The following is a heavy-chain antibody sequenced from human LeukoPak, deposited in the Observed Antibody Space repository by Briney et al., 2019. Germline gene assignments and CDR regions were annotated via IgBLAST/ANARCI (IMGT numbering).Heavy chain of an antibody. CDR3: ARDSSGWENWFDP. CDR1: GGSISSYY. D-gene: IGHD6-19*01. CDR2: IYYSGST. V-gene: IGHV4-59*12. Sequence: SETLSLTCTVSGGSISSYYWSWIRQPPGKGLEWIGYIYYSGSTNYNPSLKSRVTMSVDTSKNQFSLKLSSVTAADTAVYYCARDSSGWENWFDPWGQGTLVTVSS. J-gene: IGHJ5*02.